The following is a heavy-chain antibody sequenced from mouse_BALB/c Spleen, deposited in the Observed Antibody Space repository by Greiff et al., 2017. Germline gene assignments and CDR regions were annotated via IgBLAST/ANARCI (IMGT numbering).Heavy chain of an antibody. Sequence: MESGGGLVKPGGSLKLSCAASGFTFSDYYMYWVRQTPEKRLEWVATISDGGSYTYYPDSVKGRFTISRDNAKNNLYLQMSSLKSEDTAMYYCARAPITTVVAPDAMDYWGQGTSVTVSS. J-gene: IGHJ4*01. D-gene: IGHD1-1*01. V-gene: IGHV5-4*02. CDR3: ARAPITTVVAPDAMDY. CDR1: GFTFSDYY. CDR2: ISDGGSYT.